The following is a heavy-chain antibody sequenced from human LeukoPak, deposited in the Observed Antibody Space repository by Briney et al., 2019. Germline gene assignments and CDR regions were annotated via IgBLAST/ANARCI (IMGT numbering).Heavy chain of an antibody. V-gene: IGHV3-74*01. J-gene: IGHJ4*02. CDR2: INSDGSST. CDR1: GFTFSSYW. Sequence: PGGSLRLSCAASGFTFSSYWMHWVRQAPGKGLVWVSRINSDGSSTSYADSVKGRFTISRDNAKNTLYLQINSLRAEDTAVYYCARGKNYYGSGSLRRANYFDYWGQGTLVTVSS. CDR3: ARGKNYYGSGSLRRANYFDY. D-gene: IGHD3-10*01.